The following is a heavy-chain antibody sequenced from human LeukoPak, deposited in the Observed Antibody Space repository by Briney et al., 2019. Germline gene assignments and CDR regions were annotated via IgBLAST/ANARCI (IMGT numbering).Heavy chain of an antibody. V-gene: IGHV3-30*18. CDR1: GFTFSSYG. D-gene: IGHD2-8*01. CDR2: ISYDGSNK. J-gene: IGHJ6*02. Sequence: GGSLRLSCAASGFTFSSYGMHWVRQAPGKGLEWVAVISYDGSNKYYADSVKGRFTISRDNSKNTLYLQMNSLRAEDTAVYYCAKELTTGYCTNGVCYTAGYYGMDVWGQGTTVTVSS. CDR3: AKELTTGYCTNGVCYTAGYYGMDV.